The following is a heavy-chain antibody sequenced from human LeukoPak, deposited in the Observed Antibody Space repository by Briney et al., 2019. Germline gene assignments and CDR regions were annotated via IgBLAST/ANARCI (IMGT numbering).Heavy chain of an antibody. CDR2: INHSGST. V-gene: IGHV4-34*01. CDR1: GGSFSGYY. J-gene: IGHJ4*02. D-gene: IGHD6-19*01. CDR3: ARANTGWSLYYFDY. Sequence: SETLSLTCAVYGGSFSGYYWSWIRQPPGKGLEWIGEINHSGSTNYNPSLKSRVTISVDKSKNQFSLKLSSVTAADTAVYYCARANTGWSLYYFDYWGQGTLVTVSS.